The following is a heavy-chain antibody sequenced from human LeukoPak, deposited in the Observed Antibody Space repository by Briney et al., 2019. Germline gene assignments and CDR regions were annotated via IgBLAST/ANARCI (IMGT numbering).Heavy chain of an antibody. CDR2: IIPIFGTA. D-gene: IGHD3-10*01. V-gene: IGHV1-69*05. Sequence: SVKVSCKASGGTFSSYAISWVRQAPGQGLEWMGGIIPIFGTANYAQKFQGRVTITTDESTSTAYMELSSLRSEDTAVYYCARAEHYYGSGSYYNMDVWGKGTTVTVSS. J-gene: IGHJ6*03. CDR3: ARAEHYYGSGSYYNMDV. CDR1: GGTFSSYA.